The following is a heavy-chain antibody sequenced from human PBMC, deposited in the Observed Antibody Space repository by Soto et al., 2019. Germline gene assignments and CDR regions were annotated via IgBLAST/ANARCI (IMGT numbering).Heavy chain of an antibody. CDR3: ASIPGNY. Sequence: SGTLSLTCTVSGGSISSYYWSWIRQPPGKGLEWIGYIYYSGSTNYNPSLKSRVTISVDTSKNQFSLKLSSVTAADTTVYYCASIPGNYWGQGTLVTVS. J-gene: IGHJ4*02. D-gene: IGHD3-10*01. CDR1: GGSISSYY. CDR2: IYYSGST. V-gene: IGHV4-59*01.